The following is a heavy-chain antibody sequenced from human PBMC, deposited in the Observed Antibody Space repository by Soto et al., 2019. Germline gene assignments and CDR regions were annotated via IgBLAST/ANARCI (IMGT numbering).Heavy chain of an antibody. J-gene: IGHJ6*02. CDR2: IRSKANNYAT. D-gene: IGHD2-21*02. CDR1: GFTFSGSA. Sequence: EVQLVESGGGLVQPGGSLKLSCAASGFTFSGSAMHWVRQASGKGLEWVGRIRSKANNYATAYAASVKGRFTISRDDSKNTAYLQMNSLKTEDTAVYYCSRDANGPLYCGGDCSLGMDVWGQGTTVTVSS. CDR3: SRDANGPLYCGGDCSLGMDV. V-gene: IGHV3-73*02.